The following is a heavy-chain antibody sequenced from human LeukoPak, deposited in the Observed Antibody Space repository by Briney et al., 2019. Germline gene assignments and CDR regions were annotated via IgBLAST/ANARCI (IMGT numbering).Heavy chain of an antibody. D-gene: IGHD2-2*01. CDR1: GGSIRSYY. J-gene: IGHJ4*02. V-gene: IGHV4-59*08. CDR2: ISYSGST. CDR3: ARQASCDSTNCYPFDY. Sequence: SETLSLTCTASGGSIRSYYWSWIRQPPGKGLEWIGWISYSGSTTYNPSLKTRVTISVDTSKNQFSLKLSSVTAADTAVYYCARQASCDSTNCYPFDYWGQGTLVTVSS.